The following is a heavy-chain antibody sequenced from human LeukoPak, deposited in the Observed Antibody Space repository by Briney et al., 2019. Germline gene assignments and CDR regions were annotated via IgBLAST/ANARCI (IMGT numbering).Heavy chain of an antibody. Sequence: SETLSLTCAVYGGSFSNYDWTWIRQPPGKGLEWIGEIHHSGRTNYNPSLKSRITISADTSKKQFSLRLSSVTAADTAVYYCARGRSRVTIVGVALNWLDSWAQGNLVTVSS. V-gene: IGHV4-34*01. CDR3: ARGRSRVTIVGVALNWLDS. D-gene: IGHD3-3*01. CDR1: GGSFSNYD. CDR2: IHHSGRT. J-gene: IGHJ5*01.